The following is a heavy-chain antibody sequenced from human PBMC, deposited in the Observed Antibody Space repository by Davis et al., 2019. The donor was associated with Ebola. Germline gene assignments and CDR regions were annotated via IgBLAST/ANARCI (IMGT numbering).Heavy chain of an antibody. J-gene: IGHJ4*02. CDR1: GFTFSSYG. D-gene: IGHD4-11*01. Sequence: PGGSLRLSCAASGFTFSSYGMHWVRQAPGKGLEWVAVIWYDGSNKFYADSVEGRFTISRDNSKSTLYLQMDNLRAEDTAVYYCAKDQYDGRDPTGPTDNWGQGTRVTVSS. CDR2: IWYDGSNK. CDR3: AKDQYDGRDPTGPTDN. V-gene: IGHV3-33*06.